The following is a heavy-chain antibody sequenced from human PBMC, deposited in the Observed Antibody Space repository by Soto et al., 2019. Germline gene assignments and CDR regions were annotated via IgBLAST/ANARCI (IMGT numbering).Heavy chain of an antibody. V-gene: IGHV1-18*01. CDR3: ARDRVAAPDWFDP. CDR1: GYTFTSYG. J-gene: IGHJ5*02. CDR2: ISAYNGNT. Sequence: AAVNVSCKASGYTFTSYGISWVRQAPGQGLEWMGWISAYNGNTNYAQKLQGRVTMTTDTSTSTAYMELRSLRSDDTAVYYCARDRVAAPDWFDPWGQGTLVTVSS. D-gene: IGHD6-6*01.